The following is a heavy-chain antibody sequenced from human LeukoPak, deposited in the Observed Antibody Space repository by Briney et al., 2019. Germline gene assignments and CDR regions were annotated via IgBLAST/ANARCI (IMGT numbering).Heavy chain of an antibody. CDR3: ARWLGADCGGDCYEY. D-gene: IGHD2-21*01. Sequence: SVKVSCKASGGTFSSYAINWVRQAPGQGLEWMGRIIPIFGIANYAQKFQGRVTITADKSTSTAYMELSSLRSEDTAVYYCARWLGADCGGDCYEYWGQGTLVTASS. CDR1: GGTFSSYA. J-gene: IGHJ4*02. V-gene: IGHV1-69*04. CDR2: IIPIFGIA.